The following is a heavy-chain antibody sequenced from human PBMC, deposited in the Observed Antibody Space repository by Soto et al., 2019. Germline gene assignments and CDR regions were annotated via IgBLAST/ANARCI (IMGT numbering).Heavy chain of an antibody. CDR2: IRGDDDNYAT. J-gene: IGHJ6*02. CDR3: AKKLSLGTFFSFPMDV. D-gene: IGHD1-7*01. V-gene: IGHV3-73*02. CDR1: GFTFSEST. Sequence: EERLVQSGGGLVQPGESLELSCIASGFTFSESTIYWVRQAPGKGLEWVGHIRGDDDNYATSYVESVKGRFTISRDDATITASLKMSSLKPEEPAVFFWAKKLSLGTFFSFPMDVGAQGAAVPVPS.